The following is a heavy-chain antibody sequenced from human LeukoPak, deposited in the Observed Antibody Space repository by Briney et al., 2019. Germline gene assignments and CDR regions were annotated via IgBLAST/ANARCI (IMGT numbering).Heavy chain of an antibody. D-gene: IGHD3-22*01. V-gene: IGHV1-8*01. Sequence: ASVKVSCKASGYTFTSYDINWVRQATGQGLEWMGWMNPNSGNTGYAQKFQGRVTMTRNTSISTAYMELSSLRSDDTAVYYCAREVVIRGNWFDPWGQGTLVTVSS. CDR3: AREVVIRGNWFDP. CDR2: MNPNSGNT. J-gene: IGHJ5*02. CDR1: GYTFTSYD.